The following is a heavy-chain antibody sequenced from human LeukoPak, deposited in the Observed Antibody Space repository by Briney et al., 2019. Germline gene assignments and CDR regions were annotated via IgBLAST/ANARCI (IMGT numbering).Heavy chain of an antibody. CDR1: GGSISSYY. CDR2: IYYSGST. CDR3: ARVPYYDTLTGYYDYYYYGMDV. D-gene: IGHD3-9*01. Sequence: SETLSLTCTVSGGSISSYYWSWIRQPPGKGLEWIGYIYYSGSTNYNPSLKSRVTISVDTSKNQFSLKLSSVTAADTAVYCCARVPYYDTLTGYYDYYYYGMDVWGKGTTVTVSS. V-gene: IGHV4-59*01. J-gene: IGHJ6*04.